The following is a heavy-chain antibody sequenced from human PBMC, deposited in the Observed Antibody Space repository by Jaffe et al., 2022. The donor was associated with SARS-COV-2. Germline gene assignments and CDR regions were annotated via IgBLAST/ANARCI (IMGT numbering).Heavy chain of an antibody. CDR1: GFASTDAW. J-gene: IGHJ3*02. D-gene: IGHD3-22*01. Sequence: EVVLVESGGGLVKPGGSLRLSCAASGFASTDAWMTWVRQAPGRGLEWVGRIKGKIYDETTDYAAFVKGRFSISRDHSKNTLFLQMNYLETEDTAVYYCTYTQGSSYYLVHETLDIWGQGTMVTVSS. V-gene: IGHV3-15*01. CDR3: TYTQGSSYYLVHETLDI. CDR2: IKGKIYDETT.